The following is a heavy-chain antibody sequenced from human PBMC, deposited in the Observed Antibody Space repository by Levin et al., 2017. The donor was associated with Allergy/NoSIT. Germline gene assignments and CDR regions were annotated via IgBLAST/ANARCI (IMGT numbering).Heavy chain of an antibody. Sequence: GGSLRLSCAASGFTFSSYAMHWVRQAPGKGLEWVAVISYDGSNKYYADSVKGRFTISRDNSKNTLYLQMNSLRAEDTAVYYCARDLAYCGGDCLNYYYGMDVWGQGTTVTVSS. V-gene: IGHV3-30*04. CDR2: ISYDGSNK. J-gene: IGHJ6*02. CDR1: GFTFSSYA. D-gene: IGHD2-21*02. CDR3: ARDLAYCGGDCLNYYYGMDV.